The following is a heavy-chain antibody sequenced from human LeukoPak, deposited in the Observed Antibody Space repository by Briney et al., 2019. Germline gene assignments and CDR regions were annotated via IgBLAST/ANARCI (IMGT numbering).Heavy chain of an antibody. D-gene: IGHD3-3*01. CDR2: ISAYNGNT. CDR3: ARTTIRFLEWLPTGAYNWFDP. CDR1: GYTFTSYG. V-gene: IGHV1-18*01. Sequence: GASVKVSCKASGYTFTSYGISWVRQAPGQGLEWMGWISAYNGNTNYAQKLQGRVTMTTDTSTSTAYMELRSLRSDDTAVYYCARTTIRFLEWLPTGAYNWFDPWGQGTLVTVSS. J-gene: IGHJ5*02.